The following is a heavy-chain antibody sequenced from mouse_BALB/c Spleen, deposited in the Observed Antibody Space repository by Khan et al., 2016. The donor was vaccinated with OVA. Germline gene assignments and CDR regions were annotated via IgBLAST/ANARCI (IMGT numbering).Heavy chain of an antibody. V-gene: IGHV1-77*01. CDR2: ISPGSGDT. J-gene: IGHJ3*01. D-gene: IGHD1-2*01. Sequence: QVQLQQSGAELARPGASVKLSCKASGYTFTDYYINWVKQRPGQGLEWIGEISPGSGDTYYNERFKGKATLTADKSSSTAYMQLISLTSEASAVYYCARRNYFGYTFAYWGQGTLVTVSA. CDR1: GYTFTDYY. CDR3: ARRNYFGYTFAY.